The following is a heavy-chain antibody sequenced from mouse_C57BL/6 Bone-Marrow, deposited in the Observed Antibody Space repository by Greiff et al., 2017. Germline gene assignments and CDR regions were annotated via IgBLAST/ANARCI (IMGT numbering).Heavy chain of an antibody. V-gene: IGHV1-7*01. Sequence: QLQQSGAELAKPGASVKLSCKASGYTFTSYWMHWVKQRPGQGLEWIGYINPSSGYTKYNQKFKDKATLTADKSSSTAYMQLSSLTYEDAAVYYCARGYYGNYYAMDYWGQGTSVTVSS. CDR3: ARGYYGNYYAMDY. D-gene: IGHD1-1*01. J-gene: IGHJ4*01. CDR2: INPSSGYT. CDR1: GYTFTSYW.